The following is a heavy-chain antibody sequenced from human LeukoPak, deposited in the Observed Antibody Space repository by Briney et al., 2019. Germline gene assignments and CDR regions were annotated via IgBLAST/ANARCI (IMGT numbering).Heavy chain of an antibody. D-gene: IGHD2-15*01. CDR3: ARAYCSGGSCYSYSVPLDY. J-gene: IGHJ4*02. CDR2: MNPNSGNT. V-gene: IGHV1-8*01. Sequence: ASVKVSCKASGYTFTSYDINWVRQATGQGLEWMGWMNPNSGNTGYAQKFQGRVTMTRNISISTAYMELSSLRSEDTAVYYCARAYCSGGSCYSYSVPLDYWGQGTLVTVSS. CDR1: GYTFTSYD.